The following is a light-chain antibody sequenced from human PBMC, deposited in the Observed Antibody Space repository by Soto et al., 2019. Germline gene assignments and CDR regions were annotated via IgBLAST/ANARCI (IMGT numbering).Light chain of an antibody. J-gene: IGLJ1*01. Sequence: QSALTQPASVSGSPGQSITISCTGTSSDVGGYNLVSWYQQHPGKAPKLMIYEGSKRPSGVSNRFSGSKSGNTASLTISGLQAEDEADYYCCSYAGSSTLEVFGTGTKLTVL. V-gene: IGLV2-23*01. CDR1: SSDVGGYNL. CDR2: EGS. CDR3: CSYAGSSTLEV.